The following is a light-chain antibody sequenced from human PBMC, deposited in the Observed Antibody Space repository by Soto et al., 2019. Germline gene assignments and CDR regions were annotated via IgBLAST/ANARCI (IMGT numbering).Light chain of an antibody. J-gene: IGKJ5*01. CDR2: GAS. Sequence: EIVLTQSPATLSLSPGERATLSCRASQNINTILAWYQQKPGQAPRLLIYGASTRATGIPARFSGSGSGTEFTLTISSLQSEDFAVYYCQQYNNWPITFGQGTRLEIK. V-gene: IGKV3-15*01. CDR1: QNINTI. CDR3: QQYNNWPIT.